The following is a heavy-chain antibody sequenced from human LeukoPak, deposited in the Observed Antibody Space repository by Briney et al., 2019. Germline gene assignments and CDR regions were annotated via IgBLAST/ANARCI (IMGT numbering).Heavy chain of an antibody. D-gene: IGHD1-26*01. V-gene: IGHV3-74*01. CDR1: GFTFSSYW. CDR3: ARDSGTSEYYFDY. Sequence: GGSLRLSCAASGFTFSSYWMHWVRQAPGKGLEWVSHINTDGKTTRYADSMKGRFTISRDNAKNTLYLQMNSLRAEDTAVYYCARDSGTSEYYFDYWGQGTLVTVSS. CDR2: INTDGKTT. J-gene: IGHJ4*02.